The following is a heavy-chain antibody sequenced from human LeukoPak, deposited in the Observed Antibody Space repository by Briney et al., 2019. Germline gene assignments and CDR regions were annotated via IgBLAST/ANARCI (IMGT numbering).Heavy chain of an antibody. CDR3: ARGSRDGYNRGYFDY. D-gene: IGHD5-24*01. J-gene: IGHJ4*02. CDR1: GVTFSSYW. CDR2: INSDGSST. V-gene: IGHV3-74*01. Sequence: GGSLRLSCAASGVTFSSYWMRWVRHAPGKGLVWVSRINSDGSSTSYADSVKGRFTISRDNAKNTLYLQMNSLRAEDTAVYYCARGSRDGYNRGYFDYWGQGTLVTVSS.